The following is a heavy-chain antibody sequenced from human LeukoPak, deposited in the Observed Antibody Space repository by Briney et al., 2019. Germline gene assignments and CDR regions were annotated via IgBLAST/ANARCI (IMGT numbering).Heavy chain of an antibody. J-gene: IGHJ6*02. CDR3: ARGGVLRFLEWLPPWYYYGMDV. Sequence: GGSLRLSCAASGSTFSSYGMHWVRQAPGKRLEWVAVIWYDGSNKYYADSVKGRFTISRDNSKNTLYLQMNSLRAEDTAVYYCARGGVLRFLEWLPPWYYYGMDVWGQGTTVTVSS. V-gene: IGHV3-33*01. D-gene: IGHD3-3*01. CDR2: IWYDGSNK. CDR1: GSTFSSYG.